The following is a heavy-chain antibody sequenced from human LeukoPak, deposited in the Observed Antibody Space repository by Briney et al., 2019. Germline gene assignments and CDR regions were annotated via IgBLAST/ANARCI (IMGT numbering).Heavy chain of an antibody. CDR3: ATHYDSSGLYYFDY. CDR2: IYYSGST. V-gene: IGHV4-59*08. J-gene: IGHJ4*02. CDR1: GGPISSYY. Sequence: PSETLSLTCTVSGGPISSYYWSWIRQPPGKGLEWIGYIYYSGSTNYNPSLKSRVTISVDTSKNQFSLKLSSVTAADTAVYYCATHYDSSGLYYFDYWGQGTLVTVSS. D-gene: IGHD3-22*01.